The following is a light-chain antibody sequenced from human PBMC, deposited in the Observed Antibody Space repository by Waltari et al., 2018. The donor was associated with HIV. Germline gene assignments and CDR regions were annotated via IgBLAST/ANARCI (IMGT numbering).Light chain of an antibody. V-gene: IGLV1-44*01. J-gene: IGLJ3*02. CDR2: SNN. CDR1: SSNIGSNT. CDR3: ASWDDRLSGWV. Sequence: QSVLTQPPSASGTPGQRVTISCSGSSSNIGSNTVTWYQQVPGTAPKLLIYSNNQRPSGVPDRFSGSKSGTSASLAISGLQSEDEVDYFCASWDDRLSGWVFGGGTKLTVL.